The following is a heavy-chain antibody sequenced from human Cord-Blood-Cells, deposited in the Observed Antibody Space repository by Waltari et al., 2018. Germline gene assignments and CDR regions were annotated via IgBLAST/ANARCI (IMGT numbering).Heavy chain of an antibody. CDR2: IYYSGST. CDR3: ARLKGQYWAAAGYYFDY. CDR1: GGSISSSSYY. J-gene: IGHJ4*02. Sequence: QLQLQESGPGLVKPSETLSLTCTVSGGSISSSSYYWGWIRQPPGKGLGWIGSIYYSGSTYYTPSLTSRVTISVDTSKNQFSLKLSSVTAADTAVYYCARLKGQYWAAAGYYFDYWGQGTLVTVSS. D-gene: IGHD6-13*01. V-gene: IGHV4-39*01.